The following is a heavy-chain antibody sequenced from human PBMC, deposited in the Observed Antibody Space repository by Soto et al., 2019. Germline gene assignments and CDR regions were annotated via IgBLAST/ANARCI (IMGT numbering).Heavy chain of an antibody. CDR1: GGSISSYY. V-gene: IGHV4-59*01. Sequence: TSETLSLTCTVSGGSISSYYWSWIRQPPGKGLEWIGYIYYSGSTNYNPSLKSRVTISVDTSKNQFSLKLSSVTAADTAVYYCATSTHLPYYYYYMDVWGKGTTVTVSS. J-gene: IGHJ6*03. CDR3: ATSTHLPYYYYYMDV. CDR2: IYYSGST.